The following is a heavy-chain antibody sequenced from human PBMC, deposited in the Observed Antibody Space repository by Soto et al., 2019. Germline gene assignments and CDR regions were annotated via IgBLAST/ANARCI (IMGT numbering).Heavy chain of an antibody. Sequence: EVQLLESGGGLVQPGGSLTLSCAASGFTFSSYAMSWVRQAPGKGQEWVSAISGGGNDRFYADSVRGRFTISRDNSRNTLYLHMNSLRAEDTAVHYCARSLFIASTDTEPFDSWGQGTLVTVSS. CDR2: ISGGGNDR. D-gene: IGHD6-13*01. CDR3: ARSLFIASTDTEPFDS. CDR1: GFTFSSYA. V-gene: IGHV3-23*01. J-gene: IGHJ4*02.